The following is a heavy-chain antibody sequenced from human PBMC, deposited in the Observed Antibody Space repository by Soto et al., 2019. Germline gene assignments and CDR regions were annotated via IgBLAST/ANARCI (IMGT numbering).Heavy chain of an antibody. CDR3: ASGGLLPDY. V-gene: IGHV4-30-2*01. Sequence: QLPLQESGSGLVKPSQTLSLTCSVSGGSISSGGHSWSWIRQPPGKCLEWIGYISHSGSTYYNPSINSRVTISVDRSKNQFSLKLSSVTASDTAVYYCASGGLLPDYWGQGTLVTVSS. CDR1: GGSISSGGHS. CDR2: ISHSGST. J-gene: IGHJ4*02. D-gene: IGHD6-19*01.